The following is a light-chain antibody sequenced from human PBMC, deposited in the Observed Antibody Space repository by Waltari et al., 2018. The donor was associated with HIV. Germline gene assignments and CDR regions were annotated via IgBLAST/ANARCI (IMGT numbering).Light chain of an antibody. Sequence: VFTPHPPFTAPHGQWPSISCPGCNPSPGNKYVSWYQQLPGRAPRLLIYDNEKRPSGIPDRFSASKAGMSATLGIAGLQIVDEADYYCGTWDSSLSLYVFGTGTTVAVL. CDR1: NPSPGNKY. CDR2: DNE. V-gene: IGLV1-51*01. J-gene: IGLJ1*01. CDR3: GTWDSSLSLYV.